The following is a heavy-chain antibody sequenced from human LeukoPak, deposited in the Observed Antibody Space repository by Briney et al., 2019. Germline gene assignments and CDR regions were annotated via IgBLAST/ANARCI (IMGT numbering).Heavy chain of an antibody. CDR3: AKDTTGGSGSYHVFAY. D-gene: IGHD3-10*01. V-gene: IGHV3-9*01. Sequence: PGRSVRLSCAASGFTFDDYAMHWVRQAPGKGLEWVSGVSGNSGNVDYADSVKGRFTISRDNAKSSLYLQMNSLRAEDTALYYCAKDTTGGSGSYHVFAYWGQGILVTVSS. CDR1: GFTFDDYA. J-gene: IGHJ4*02. CDR2: VSGNSGNV.